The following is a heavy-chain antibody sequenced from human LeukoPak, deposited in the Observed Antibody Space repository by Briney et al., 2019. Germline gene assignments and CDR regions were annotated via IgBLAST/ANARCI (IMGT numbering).Heavy chain of an antibody. CDR3: ARAYTAFDY. J-gene: IGHJ4*02. D-gene: IGHD5-18*01. CDR1: RFTLNKYP. Sequence: PGRSLTLYCAVFRFTLNKYPLQWVRQAPGKGLEWVAVISYDGNYKYYAVSVKGRFTFSRDNSKNSVDLQMSRLRDEDTAVYYCARAYTAFDYWGQGTLVTVSS. V-gene: IGHV3-30*15. CDR2: ISYDGNYK.